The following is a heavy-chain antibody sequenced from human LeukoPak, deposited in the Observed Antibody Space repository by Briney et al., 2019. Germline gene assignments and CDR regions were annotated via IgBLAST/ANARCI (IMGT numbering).Heavy chain of an antibody. Sequence: PSETLSLTCTVSGGSISSYYWNWIRQPPGKGLEWIGYIYYSGSTSYNPSLKSRVTISLDTSNNQFSLKLSSVTAADTAVYYCARERGNLRGDAFDIWGQGTMVTVSS. CDR1: GGSISSYY. V-gene: IGHV4-59*01. CDR2: IYYSGST. D-gene: IGHD1-26*01. CDR3: ARERGNLRGDAFDI. J-gene: IGHJ3*02.